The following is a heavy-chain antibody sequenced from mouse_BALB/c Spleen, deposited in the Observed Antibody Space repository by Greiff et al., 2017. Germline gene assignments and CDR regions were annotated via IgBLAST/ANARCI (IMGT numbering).Heavy chain of an antibody. CDR1: GFSLTSYG. V-gene: IGHV2-9*02. Sequence: QVQLKESGPGLVAPSQSLSITCTVSGFSLTSYGVHWVRQPPGKGLEWLGVIWAGGSTNYNSALMSRLSISKDNSKSQVFLKMNSLQTDDTAMYYCARAEYGNTWYFDVWGAGTTVTVSS. D-gene: IGHD2-1*01. J-gene: IGHJ1*01. CDR2: IWAGGST. CDR3: ARAEYGNTWYFDV.